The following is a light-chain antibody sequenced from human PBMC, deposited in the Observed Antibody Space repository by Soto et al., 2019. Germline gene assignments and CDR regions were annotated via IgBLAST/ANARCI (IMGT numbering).Light chain of an antibody. V-gene: IGKV3-15*01. CDR1: QSVGSY. CDR2: GAS. Sequence: EIVMTQSPATLSVSPGGRATLSCRASQSVGSYLAWYQQRPGQPPRLLIYGASTRATDISARFSGSGSGTEFSLTISSLQSEDFAVYYCQQYNTWPPRYTFGQGTKLEIK. J-gene: IGKJ2*01. CDR3: QQYNTWPPRYT.